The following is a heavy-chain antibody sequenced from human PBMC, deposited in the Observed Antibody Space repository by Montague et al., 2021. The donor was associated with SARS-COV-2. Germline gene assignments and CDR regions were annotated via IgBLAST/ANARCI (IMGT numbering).Heavy chain of an antibody. D-gene: IGHD3-22*01. CDR1: GFTFSSYA. Sequence: SLRLPCAASGFTFSSYAMSWVRQAPGKGLEWASGISDSGGSTYYADSVKGRFTISRDNSKNTLYLQMNSLRAEDTAVYYCAKGGERITMIVVVITLADFDYWGQGTLVTVSS. J-gene: IGHJ4*02. CDR3: AKGGERITMIVVVITLADFDY. CDR2: ISDSGGST. V-gene: IGHV3-23*01.